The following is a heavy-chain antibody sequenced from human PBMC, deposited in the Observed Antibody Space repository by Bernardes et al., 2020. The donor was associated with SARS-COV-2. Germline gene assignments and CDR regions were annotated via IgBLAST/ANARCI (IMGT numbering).Heavy chain of an antibody. CDR3: ARDLGYCTNGICSP. J-gene: IGHJ4*02. CDR2: INSDGSST. D-gene: IGHD2-8*01. CDR1: GFTFSNYW. V-gene: IGHV3-74*01. Sequence: SLRLSCAASGFTFSNYWMHWVRQAPGTGLVWVSRINSDGSSTNYADSVKGRFTISRDNAKNTLYLQMNSLRDDDTAVYYCARDLGYCTNGICSPWGQGTLVTVSS.